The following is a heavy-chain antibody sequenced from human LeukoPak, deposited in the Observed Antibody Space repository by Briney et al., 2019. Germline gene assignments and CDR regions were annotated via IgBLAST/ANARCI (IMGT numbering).Heavy chain of an antibody. Sequence: SETLSLTCSVSGGSISSSTFYWGWIRQSPGRGLEWIGSFYYRGSPYYDSSLKSRVTISVDTSKNQFSLRLSSVTAADTAVYYCGRLYGGDSGVGAFDIWGQGTMVTVSS. D-gene: IGHD4-23*01. CDR1: GGSISSSTFY. CDR2: FYYRGSP. CDR3: GRLYGGDSGVGAFDI. J-gene: IGHJ3*02. V-gene: IGHV4-39*01.